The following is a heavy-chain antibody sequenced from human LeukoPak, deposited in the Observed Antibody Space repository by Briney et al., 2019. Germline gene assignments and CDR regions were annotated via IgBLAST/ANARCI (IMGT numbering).Heavy chain of an antibody. Sequence: SVKVSCKASGGTFSSYAISWVRQAPGQGLEWMGGIIPIFGTANYAQKFQGRVTITTDESTSTAYMELSSLRSEDTAVYYCARDLWSIAAAGTVGYFDYWGQGTLVTVSS. CDR2: IIPIFGTA. J-gene: IGHJ4*02. V-gene: IGHV1-69*05. D-gene: IGHD6-13*01. CDR3: ARDLWSIAAAGTVGYFDY. CDR1: GGTFSSYA.